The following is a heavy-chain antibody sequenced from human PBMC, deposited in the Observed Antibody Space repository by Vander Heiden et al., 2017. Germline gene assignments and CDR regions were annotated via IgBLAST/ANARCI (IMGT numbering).Heavy chain of an antibody. D-gene: IGHD3-9*01. Sequence: EVQLVESGGGLVQPGVSLKLSCAASGFTFSGSAIRWIRQASGEGLEWVGRIRGVGNNYATEYNASLKDRVTVTRDDSKNTAYLQMNSLTTDDTAVYYCSREVDWGRWDWGQGTLVTVSS. CDR3: SREVDWGRWD. J-gene: IGHJ4*02. V-gene: IGHV3-73*02. CDR1: GFTFSGSA. CDR2: IRGVGNNYAT.